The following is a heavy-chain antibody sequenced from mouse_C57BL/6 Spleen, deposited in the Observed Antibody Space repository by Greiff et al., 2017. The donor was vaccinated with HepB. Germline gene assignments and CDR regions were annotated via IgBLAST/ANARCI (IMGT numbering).Heavy chain of an antibody. CDR3: ASHYYGSSYRAMDY. Sequence: EVKLVESGGGLVKPGGSLKLSCAASGFTFSDYGMHWVRQAPEKGLEWVAYISSGSSTIYYADTVKGRFTISRDNAKNTLFLQMTSLRSEDTAMYYGASHYYGSSYRAMDYWGQGTSVTVSS. D-gene: IGHD1-1*01. CDR1: GFTFSDYG. J-gene: IGHJ4*01. V-gene: IGHV5-17*01. CDR2: ISSGSSTI.